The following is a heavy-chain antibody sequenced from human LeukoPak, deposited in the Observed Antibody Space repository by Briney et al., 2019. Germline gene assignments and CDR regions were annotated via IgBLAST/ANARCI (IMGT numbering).Heavy chain of an antibody. CDR1: GYTFTSYA. V-gene: IGHV1-69*13. CDR3: AGAAAGGWYFDL. D-gene: IGHD6-13*01. Sequence: ASVKVSCKASGYTFTSYAISWVRQAPGQGLEWMGGIIPTFGTANYAQKFQGRVTITADESTSTAYMELSSLRSEDTAVYYCAGAAAGGWYFDLWGRGTLVTVSS. CDR2: IIPTFGTA. J-gene: IGHJ2*01.